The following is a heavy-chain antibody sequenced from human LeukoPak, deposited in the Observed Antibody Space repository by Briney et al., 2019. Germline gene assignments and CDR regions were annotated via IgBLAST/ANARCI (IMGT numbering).Heavy chain of an antibody. CDR3: ARDPSSYYYGMDV. D-gene: IGHD6-6*01. J-gene: IGHJ6*02. V-gene: IGHV4-59*01. CDR1: GGSISSYY. CDR2: IHYSGST. Sequence: PSETLSLTCTASGGSISSYYWSWIRQPPGKGLEWIGYIHYSGSTNYNPSLKRRVTISVDTSKNQFSLKLSSVTAADTALYFCARDPSSYYYGMDVWGQGTTVTVSS.